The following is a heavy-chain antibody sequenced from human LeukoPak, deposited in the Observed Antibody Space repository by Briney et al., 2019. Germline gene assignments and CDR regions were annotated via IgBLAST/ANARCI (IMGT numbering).Heavy chain of an antibody. CDR3: ARGSSNVAARNNWFDP. J-gene: IGHJ5*02. D-gene: IGHD6-6*01. Sequence: GGSLRLSCVASGFTFSSYTLNWVRQAPGKGLEWVSSISGSSTYIYYADSLRGQFTISRDNAKNSLYLQINSLRAEDTAVYYCARGSSNVAARNNWFDPWGQGTLVTVSS. V-gene: IGHV3-21*01. CDR2: ISGSSTYI. CDR1: GFTFSSYT.